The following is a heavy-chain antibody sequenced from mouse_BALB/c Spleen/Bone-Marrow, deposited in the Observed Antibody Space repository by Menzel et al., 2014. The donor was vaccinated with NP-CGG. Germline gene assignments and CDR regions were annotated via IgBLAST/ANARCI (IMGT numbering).Heavy chain of an antibody. Sequence: QVQLQQSGAELVKPGASVKLSCKASGYTFTSYYMYWVKQRPGQGLEWIGEINPSNGGTNFNEKFKSKATLPVDKSSSTAYMQLSSLTSEDSAVYYCTRYGNYYFDYWGQGTTLTVSS. D-gene: IGHD2-1*01. CDR2: INPSNGGT. CDR1: GYTFTSYY. J-gene: IGHJ2*01. V-gene: IGHV1S81*02. CDR3: TRYGNYYFDY.